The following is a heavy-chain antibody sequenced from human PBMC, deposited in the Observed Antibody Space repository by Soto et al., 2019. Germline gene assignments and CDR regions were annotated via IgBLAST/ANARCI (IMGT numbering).Heavy chain of an antibody. CDR1: GFTFSSYW. CDR2: INSDGSST. V-gene: IGHV3-74*01. Sequence: GGSLRLSCAASGFTFSSYWMHWVRQAPGKGLVWVSRINSDGSSTSYADSVKGRFTISRDNAKNTLYLQMNSLRAEDTAVYYCAIRASYYDSSGYFDYSGQGTLVTVSS. J-gene: IGHJ4*02. D-gene: IGHD3-22*01. CDR3: AIRASYYDSSGYFDY.